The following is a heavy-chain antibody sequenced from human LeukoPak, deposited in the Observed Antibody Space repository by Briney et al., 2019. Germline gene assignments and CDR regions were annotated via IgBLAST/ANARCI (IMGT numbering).Heavy chain of an antibody. CDR2: ISSSSSYT. V-gene: IGHV3-11*05. Sequence: PGGSLSPFCAASGFTFSDYCMSWIRQAPGKGLEWVSYISSSSSYTNYADSVKGRFTISRDNAKSSLYLQMNSLTAEDTAVYYCARGGSGGRSWFDPWGEGTLLTVSS. CDR1: GFTFSDYC. CDR3: ARGGSGGRSWFDP. D-gene: IGHD2-15*01. J-gene: IGHJ5*02.